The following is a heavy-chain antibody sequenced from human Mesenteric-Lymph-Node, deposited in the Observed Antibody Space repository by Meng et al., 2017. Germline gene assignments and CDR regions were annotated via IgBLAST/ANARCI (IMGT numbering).Heavy chain of an antibody. CDR3: ASGIEQWPDSTHEQEGSPIDY. Sequence: GESLKISCAASGFTFSSYAMSWFRQAPGKGLEWVSAISGSGGSTYYADSVKGRFTISRDNSKNTLYLQMNSLRAEDTAVYYCASGIEQWPDSTHEQEGSPIDYCGQG. CDR1: GFTFSSYA. CDR2: ISGSGGST. V-gene: IGHV3-23*01. J-gene: IGHJ4*02. D-gene: IGHD6-19*01.